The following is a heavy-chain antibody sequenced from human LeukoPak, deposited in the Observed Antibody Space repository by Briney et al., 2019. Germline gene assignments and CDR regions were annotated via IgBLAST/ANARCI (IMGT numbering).Heavy chain of an antibody. V-gene: IGHV4-39*01. CDR3: AGFYGSVTYTYFDS. D-gene: IGHD3-10*01. J-gene: IGHJ4*02. Sequence: SETLSLTCTVSGVSISNTGYYWGWVRQPPGKGLEWIGTILYSGSAYYTPSLRSRVSMSLDTSKNQFSLNLNSVTAADTALYFCAGFYGSVTYTYFDSWGQGTLVTVSS. CDR1: GVSISNTGYY. CDR2: ILYSGSA.